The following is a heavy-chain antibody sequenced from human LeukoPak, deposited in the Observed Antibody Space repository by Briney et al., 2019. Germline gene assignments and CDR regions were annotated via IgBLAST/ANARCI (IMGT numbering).Heavy chain of an antibody. CDR2: ISGDNPGT. CDR3: AKAPVGHCSGAFCYHFDS. Sequence: GGSLRLSCAASGFTFSTYAMSWVRQTPGKGLEWVAAISGDNPGTYHANSVKGRFTISRDNSKNTLHLQMSGLRAEDTARYYCAKAPVGHCSGAFCYHFDSWGQGTLVTVSS. CDR1: GFTFSTYA. V-gene: IGHV3-23*01. D-gene: IGHD2-15*01. J-gene: IGHJ4*02.